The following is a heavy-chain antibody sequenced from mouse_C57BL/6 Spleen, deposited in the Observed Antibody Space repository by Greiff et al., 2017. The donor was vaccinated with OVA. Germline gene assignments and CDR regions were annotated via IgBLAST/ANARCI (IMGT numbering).Heavy chain of an antibody. V-gene: IGHV3-6*01. CDR1: GYSITSGYY. Sequence: VQLKESGPGLVKPSQSLSLTCSVTGYSITSGYYWNWIRQFPGNKLEWMGYISYDGSNNYNPSLKNRISITRDTSKNQFFLKLNSVTTEDTATYYCARGGSNYGFDYWGQGTTLTVSS. CDR2: ISYDGSN. CDR3: ARGGSNYGFDY. D-gene: IGHD2-5*01. J-gene: IGHJ2*01.